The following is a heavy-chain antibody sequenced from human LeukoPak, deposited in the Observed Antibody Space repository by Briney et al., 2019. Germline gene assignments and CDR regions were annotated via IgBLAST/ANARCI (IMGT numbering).Heavy chain of an antibody. V-gene: IGHV3-30*03. D-gene: IGHD3-22*01. Sequence: GRSLRLSCAASGFTFSNYGIHWVRQAPGKGLEWVAVISYDGSNKYYADSVKGRFTISRDNSKNTLYLQMNSLRAEDTAVYYCAREGLDYHDSSGYYTYYYYYYMDVWGKGTTVTVSS. CDR3: AREGLDYHDSSGYYTYYYYYYMDV. J-gene: IGHJ6*03. CDR1: GFTFSNYG. CDR2: ISYDGSNK.